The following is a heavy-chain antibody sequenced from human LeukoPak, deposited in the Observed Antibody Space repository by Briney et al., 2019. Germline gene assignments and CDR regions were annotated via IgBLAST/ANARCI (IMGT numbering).Heavy chain of an antibody. CDR1: GYTFTNYG. CDR3: AREIKVGANTDYYYYYMDV. V-gene: IGHV1-18*01. Sequence: ASVKVSCRASGYTFTNYGISWVRQAPGQGLEWMGWISAYNGNTNYAQKLQGRVTMTTDTSMSTAYMELRSLRSDDTAVYYCAREIKVGANTDYYYYYMDVWGKGTTVTVSS. D-gene: IGHD1-26*01. CDR2: ISAYNGNT. J-gene: IGHJ6*03.